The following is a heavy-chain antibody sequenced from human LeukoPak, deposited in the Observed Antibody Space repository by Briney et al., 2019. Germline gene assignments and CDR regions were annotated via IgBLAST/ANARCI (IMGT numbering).Heavy chain of an antibody. J-gene: IGHJ4*02. V-gene: IGHV3-30*03. D-gene: IGHD3-22*01. CDR3: ARRYYYDSSGYYSLHY. CDR1: GFTYSNVW. Sequence: GGSLRLSCAASGFTYSNVWMNWVRQAPGKGLEWVAVISYDGSNKYYADSVKGRFTISRDNSKNTLYLQVNSLRAEDTAVYYCARRYYYDSSGYYSLHYWGQGTLVTVSS. CDR2: ISYDGSNK.